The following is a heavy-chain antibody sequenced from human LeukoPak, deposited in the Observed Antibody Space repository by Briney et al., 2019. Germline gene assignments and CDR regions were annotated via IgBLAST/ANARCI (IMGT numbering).Heavy chain of an antibody. V-gene: IGHV3-23*01. CDR3: ARGWYNFDY. CDR2: INSGERR. Sequence: GGSLRLSCAPSGFMFNNYAMSWVRQAPGEGLEWVSGINSGERRYYADSVRGRVTISRDNSKTTLYLQMHSPRAEATAVYFCARGWYNFDYWGQGTLVTVSS. D-gene: IGHD6-19*01. CDR1: GFMFNNYA. J-gene: IGHJ4*02.